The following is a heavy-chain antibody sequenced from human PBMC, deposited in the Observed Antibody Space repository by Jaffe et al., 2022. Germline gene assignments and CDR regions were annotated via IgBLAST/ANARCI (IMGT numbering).Heavy chain of an antibody. Sequence: EVQLVESGGGLVQPGGSLRLSCAASGFTFSSYWMHWVRQAPGKGLVWVSRINSDGSSTSYADSVKGRFTISRDNAKNTLYLQMNSLRAEDTAVYYCARGVLWFGEFRGDNFDYWGQGTLVTVSS. CDR2: INSDGSST. J-gene: IGHJ4*02. D-gene: IGHD3-10*01. CDR3: ARGVLWFGEFRGDNFDY. V-gene: IGHV3-74*01. CDR1: GFTFSSYW.